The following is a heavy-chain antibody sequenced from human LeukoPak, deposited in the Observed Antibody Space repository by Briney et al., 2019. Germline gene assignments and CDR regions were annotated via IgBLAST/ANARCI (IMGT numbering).Heavy chain of an antibody. CDR1: GFTFSNYG. J-gene: IGHJ5*02. CDR2: ITGSGGST. CDR3: ARDWPSNMITFGGRGGGWFDP. D-gene: IGHD3-16*01. V-gene: IGHV3-23*01. Sequence: GGTLRLSCAASGFTFSNYGLSWVRQAPGKGLEWVSGITGSGGSTYYADSVKGRFTISRDNAKNSLYLQMNSLRAEDTAVYYCARDWPSNMITFGGRGGGWFDPWGQGTLVTVSS.